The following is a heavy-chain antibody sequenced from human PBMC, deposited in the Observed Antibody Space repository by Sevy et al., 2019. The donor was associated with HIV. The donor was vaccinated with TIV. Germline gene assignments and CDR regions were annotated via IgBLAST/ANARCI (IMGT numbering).Heavy chain of an antibody. D-gene: IGHD3-22*01. CDR2: FDPEDGER. CDR3: ASTREYYSDNSGYFDY. Sequence: ASVKVSCKFSGHTLTELPIHWVRQAPGKRLERMGRFDPEDGERIYAQKFQGRVTMTEDTSTDTAYMELSSLRSEDTALYYCASTREYYSDNSGYFDYWGQGTLVTVSS. J-gene: IGHJ4*02. V-gene: IGHV1-24*01. CDR1: GHTLTELP.